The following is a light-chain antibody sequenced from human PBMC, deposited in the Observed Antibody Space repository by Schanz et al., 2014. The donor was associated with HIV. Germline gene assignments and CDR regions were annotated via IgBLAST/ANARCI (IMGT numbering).Light chain of an antibody. CDR3: ISYTSDTVL. CDR2: EVN. V-gene: IGLV2-14*01. Sequence: QSVLTQPASVSGSPGQSITISCTGTSSDIGAYDFVSWYQHHPGEAPKLLIYEVNKRPSGVPNRFSGSKSGNAASLTISGLQPEDEADYYCISYTSDTVLFGGGTKVTVL. J-gene: IGLJ2*01. CDR1: SSDIGAYDF.